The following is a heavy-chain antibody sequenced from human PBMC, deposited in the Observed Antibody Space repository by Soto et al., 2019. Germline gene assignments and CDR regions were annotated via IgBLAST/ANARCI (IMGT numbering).Heavy chain of an antibody. D-gene: IGHD4-4*01. J-gene: IGHJ4*02. CDR2: ISYEGSNK. CDR1: GFTFSSYA. Sequence: GGSLRLSCAASGFTFSSYAMHWVRQAPGTGLEWVAVISYEGSNKYYADSVKGRFTISRDNSKNTLYLQKNSLRTEDTAVYYCARVLGGMATVPFDYWGQGALVTVSS. V-gene: IGHV3-30-3*01. CDR3: ARVLGGMATVPFDY.